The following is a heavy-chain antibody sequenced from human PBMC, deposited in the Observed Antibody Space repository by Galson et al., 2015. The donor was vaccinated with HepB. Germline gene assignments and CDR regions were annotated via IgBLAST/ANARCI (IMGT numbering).Heavy chain of an antibody. D-gene: IGHD1-1*01. CDR2: IHTSGSA. V-gene: IGHV4-61*02. Sequence: LSLTCTVSGDSISSDNYYWSWIRQPAGKGLEWIGRIHTSGSAKYHSSLESRATLSIDTSKNQFSLILSSVTAADTAVYYCARDRGATGPEDYWGQGALVTVSS. CDR1: GDSISSDNYY. CDR3: ARDRGATGPEDY. J-gene: IGHJ4*02.